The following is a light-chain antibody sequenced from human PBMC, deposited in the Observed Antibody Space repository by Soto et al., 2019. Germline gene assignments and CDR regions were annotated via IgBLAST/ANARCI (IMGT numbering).Light chain of an antibody. CDR3: TSYTGSATPYG. CDR2: EVR. Sequence: QSAMTQPAYVSGPPGQSITISCTGTSSDVGGYNYVSRYQQHPGTAPKLMIYEVRHRPSGVSNRFSGSKSGNTASLTISGLQPEDEAIYYCTSYTGSATPYGFGTGTKVTVL. CDR1: SSDVGGYNY. J-gene: IGLJ1*01. V-gene: IGLV2-14*01.